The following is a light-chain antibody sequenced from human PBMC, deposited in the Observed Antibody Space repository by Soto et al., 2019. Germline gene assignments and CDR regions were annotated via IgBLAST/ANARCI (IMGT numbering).Light chain of an antibody. CDR2: AAS. V-gene: IGKV1-27*01. Sequence: DIQMTQSPTSLSASVGDRVTITCRASQDIRNCVAWYQQKPGKAPKLLIYAASTLQSGVPSRFSGSGSGTDVTRTINILQPEDFATYSCQKYSSVPVFGPGTKVEI. CDR1: QDIRNC. J-gene: IGKJ3*01. CDR3: QKYSSVPV.